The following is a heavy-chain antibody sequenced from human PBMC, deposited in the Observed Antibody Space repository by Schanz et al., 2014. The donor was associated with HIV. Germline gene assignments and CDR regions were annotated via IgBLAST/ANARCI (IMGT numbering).Heavy chain of an antibody. Sequence: QVQLVQSGAEVKMPGSSVKVSCKASGGTLTNYAISWVRQAPGHGLKWMGGIVPMLGKTRYAQKFQGRVTITADESMSTAYMELSSLRSEDTAVYYCSRAFYSDSGSFYSVDPWGQGTLVTVSS. CDR1: GGTLTNYA. D-gene: IGHD3-10*01. CDR3: SRAFYSDSGSFYSVDP. J-gene: IGHJ5*02. V-gene: IGHV1-69*01. CDR2: IVPMLGKT.